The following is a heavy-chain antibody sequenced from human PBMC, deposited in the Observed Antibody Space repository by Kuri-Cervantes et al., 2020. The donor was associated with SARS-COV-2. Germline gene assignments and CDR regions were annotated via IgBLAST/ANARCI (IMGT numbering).Heavy chain of an antibody. D-gene: IGHD3-10*01. V-gene: IGHV4-59*08. CDR1: GGSISSYY. CDR2: IYYSGST. J-gene: IGHJ4*02. CDR3: ARHHAHLTMVRVWPLGVNSYYFDY. Sequence: SETLSLTCTVSGGSISSYYWSWIRQPPGKGLEWIGSIYYSGSTYYNPSLKSRVTISVDTSKNQFSLKLSSVTAADTAVYYCARHHAHLTMVRVWPLGVNSYYFDYWGQGTLVPVSS.